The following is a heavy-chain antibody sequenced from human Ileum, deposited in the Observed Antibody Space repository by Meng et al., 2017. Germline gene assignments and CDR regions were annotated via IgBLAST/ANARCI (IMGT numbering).Heavy chain of an antibody. V-gene: IGHV4-61*08. D-gene: IGHD7-27*01. CDR2: AST. CDR1: GGSVSSDGFQ. Sequence: QVQLKESGPGLVRPAETLSLICTVSGGSVSSDGFQWGWVRQPPGKGLEWIGYASTNYNPSLKSRVTISLDTSKNQFSLELSSVTAADTAVYYCARDHWGSLDYWGQGILVTVSS. J-gene: IGHJ4*02. CDR3: ARDHWGSLDY.